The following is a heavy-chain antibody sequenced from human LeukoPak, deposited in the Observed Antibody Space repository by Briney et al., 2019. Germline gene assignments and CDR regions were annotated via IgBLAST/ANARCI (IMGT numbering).Heavy chain of an antibody. CDR3: AKVVSAVARSFDY. D-gene: IGHD6-19*01. Sequence: GGSLRLSCAASGFTFNNYAMNWVRQAPGKGLEWVSSISGGGETTYYADSAKGRFTISRDNSQNTLYLQMNSLRAEDTAVYYCAKVVSAVARSFDYWGQGNLVTVSS. J-gene: IGHJ4*02. CDR1: GFTFNNYA. CDR2: ISGGGETT. V-gene: IGHV3-23*01.